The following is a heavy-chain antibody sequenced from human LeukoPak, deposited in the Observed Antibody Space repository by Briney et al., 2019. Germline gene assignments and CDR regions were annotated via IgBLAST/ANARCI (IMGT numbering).Heavy chain of an antibody. CDR2: VSLSGLT. CDR3: SRENGAFSPFGY. CDR1: GGSITNTNW. D-gene: IGHD2-8*01. V-gene: IGHV4-4*02. Sequence: SETLSLTCGVSGGSITNTNWWSWVRQPPGQGLEWIGEVSLSGLTNYNPSLSSRVIMALDTSKNHLSLNLTSFTAADTAVYYCSRENGAFSPFGYWSQGTLVTVPS. J-gene: IGHJ4*02.